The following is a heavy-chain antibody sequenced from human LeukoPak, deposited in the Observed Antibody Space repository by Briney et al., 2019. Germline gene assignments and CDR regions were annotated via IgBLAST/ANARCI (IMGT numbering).Heavy chain of an antibody. CDR2: IYYSGST. CDR1: GGSISSSSYY. V-gene: IGHV4-39*07. Sequence: SETLSLTCTVSGGSISSSSYYWGWIRQPPGKGLEWIGSIYYSGSTNYNPSLKSRVTISVDTSKNQFSLKLSSVTAADTAVYYCARGYCSGGSCYRFDPWGQGTLVTVSS. J-gene: IGHJ5*02. CDR3: ARGYCSGGSCYRFDP. D-gene: IGHD2-15*01.